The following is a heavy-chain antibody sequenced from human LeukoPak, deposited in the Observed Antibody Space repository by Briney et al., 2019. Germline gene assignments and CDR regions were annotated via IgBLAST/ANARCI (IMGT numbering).Heavy chain of an antibody. CDR3: ARTSPPSIGVGYPYYFDY. V-gene: IGHV1-2*02. CDR2: INPNSGGT. Sequence: ASVKVSCKASGYTFTGYYMHWVRQAPGQGLEWMGWINPNSGGTNYAQKFQGRVTMTRDTSISTAYMELRRLRSDDTAVYYCARTSPPSIGVGYPYYFDYWGQGTLVTVSS. CDR1: GYTFTGYY. J-gene: IGHJ4*02. D-gene: IGHD3-3*01.